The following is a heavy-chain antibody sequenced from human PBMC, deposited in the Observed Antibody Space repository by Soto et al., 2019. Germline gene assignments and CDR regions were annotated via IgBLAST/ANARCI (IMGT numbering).Heavy chain of an antibody. CDR3: AKDLGRDPYTIFGVVPWFDP. CDR1: GFTVSSYA. D-gene: IGHD3-3*01. CDR2: ISGSGGST. J-gene: IGHJ5*02. Sequence: GGSLRLSCAASGFTVSSYAMSWVRQAPGKGLEWVSAISGSGGSTYYADSVKGRFTISRDNSKNTLYLQMNSLRAEDTAVYYCAKDLGRDPYTIFGVVPWFDPWGQGTLVTVSS. V-gene: IGHV3-23*01.